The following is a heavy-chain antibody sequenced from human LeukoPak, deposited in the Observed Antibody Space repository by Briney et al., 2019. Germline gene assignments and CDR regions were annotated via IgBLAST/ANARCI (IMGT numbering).Heavy chain of an antibody. CDR2: ISGSGSTE. CDR3: ARGGRGYGMDV. J-gene: IGHJ6*02. V-gene: IGHV3-48*03. CDR1: GFTFSSYE. Sequence: PGGSLRLSSAASGFTFSSYEINWVRQAPGKGLVWVSSISGSGSTENYADSVTGRFTISRGNAKDSLFLQVNSPRAQDMAVYYCARGGRGYGMDVWGQGTTVTVSS.